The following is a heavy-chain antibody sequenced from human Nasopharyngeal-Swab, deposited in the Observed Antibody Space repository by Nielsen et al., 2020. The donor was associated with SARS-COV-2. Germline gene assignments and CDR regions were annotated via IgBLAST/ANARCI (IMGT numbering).Heavy chain of an antibody. CDR2: IAQYASNE. Sequence: GESLKISCAASGFTFSSIGMHWVRHAPRKRLQWVAFIAQYASNEYYGDSVKGRFSISRDSSKNTLYLQMDSLRGEDTAVYYCARDAPAHYGAFYWGRGTLVTVSS. CDR1: GFTFSSIG. J-gene: IGHJ4*02. CDR3: ARDAPAHYGAFY. V-gene: IGHV3-30*03. D-gene: IGHD4-17*01.